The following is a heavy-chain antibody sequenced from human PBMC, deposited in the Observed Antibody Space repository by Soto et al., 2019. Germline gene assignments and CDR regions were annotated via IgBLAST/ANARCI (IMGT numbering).Heavy chain of an antibody. CDR3: ARGGIVVVVAATYYYYGMDV. D-gene: IGHD2-15*01. V-gene: IGHV1-18*01. CDR1: GYTFTSYG. J-gene: IGHJ6*02. Sequence: QVQLVQSGAEVKKPGASVKVSCKASGYTFTSYGISWVRQAPGQGLEWMGWISAYNGNTNYAQKLQGRVTMTTDTSTSTAYMELSSLRSDDTAVYYCARGGIVVVVAATYYYYGMDVWGQGTTVTVSS. CDR2: ISAYNGNT.